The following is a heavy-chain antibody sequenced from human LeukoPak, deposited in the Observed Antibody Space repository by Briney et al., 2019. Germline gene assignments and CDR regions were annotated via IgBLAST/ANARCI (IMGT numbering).Heavy chain of an antibody. CDR1: GFTFSSYA. V-gene: IGHV3-30*04. CDR3: AKVGGYSYGYPFDY. D-gene: IGHD5-18*01. CDR2: ISYDGSNK. J-gene: IGHJ4*02. Sequence: GGSLRLSCAASGFTFSSYAMHWVRQAPGKGLEWVAVISYDGSNKYYADSVKGRFTISRDNSKNTLYLQMNSLRAEDTAVYYCAKVGGYSYGYPFDYWGQGTLVTVSS.